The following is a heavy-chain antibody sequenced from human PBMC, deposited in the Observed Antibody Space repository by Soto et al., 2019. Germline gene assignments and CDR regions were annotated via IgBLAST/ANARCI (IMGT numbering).Heavy chain of an antibody. J-gene: IGHJ4*02. D-gene: IGHD3-22*01. Sequence: SETLSRTCTVSGDSISDYSWSWIRQPPGKGLEWIGYIYYTGSTNYNLSLRSRVTISADTSKNQISLNLRSVTAADTAMYYCARGAGSSRYHYDSHEFWAQGTMVTLSS. CDR2: IYYTGST. CDR1: GDSISDYS. V-gene: IGHV4-59*01. CDR3: ARGAGSSRYHYDSHEF.